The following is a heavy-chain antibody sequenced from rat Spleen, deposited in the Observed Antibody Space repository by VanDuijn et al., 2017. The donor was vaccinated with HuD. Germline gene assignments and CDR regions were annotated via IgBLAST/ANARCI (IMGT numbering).Heavy chain of an antibody. Sequence: EVQLVESGGGLVQPGRSMKLSCAASGFTFSNYDMAWVRQAPTKGLEWVASISYDGSSTYYRDSVKGRFTISRDNAKSTLYLQMNSLRSEDTATYYCARPCSRRYVMDAWGQGASVTVSS. CDR3: ARPCSRRYVMDA. V-gene: IGHV5-22*01. CDR2: ISYDGSST. D-gene: IGHD1-2*01. J-gene: IGHJ4*01. CDR1: GFTFSNYD.